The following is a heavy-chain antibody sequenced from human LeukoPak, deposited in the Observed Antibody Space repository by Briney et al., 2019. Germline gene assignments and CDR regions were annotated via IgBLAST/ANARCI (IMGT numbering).Heavy chain of an antibody. CDR1: GDSVSINSAA. CDR2: TYYRAKWYN. V-gene: IGHV6-1*01. J-gene: IGHJ6*02. D-gene: IGHD3-10*01. Sequence: SPTLSLTSAISGDSVSINSAAWNWLRQSPSRGLECLGSTYYRAKWYNDYAVSVKSRITINPATSKNQFSLQLNSVTPEDTAVYYCARDFMVRGTSVDVWGQGTTVTVSS. CDR3: ARDFMVRGTSVDV.